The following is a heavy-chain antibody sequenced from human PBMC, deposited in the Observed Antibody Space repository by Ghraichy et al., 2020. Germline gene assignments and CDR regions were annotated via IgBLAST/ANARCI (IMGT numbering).Heavy chain of an antibody. D-gene: IGHD6-13*01. CDR3: ARSSGAYSSSWYPPYFDY. V-gene: IGHV4-59*01. J-gene: IGHJ4*02. CDR2: IYYSGST. CDR1: GGSISSYY. Sequence: SETLSLTCTVSGGSISSYYWSWIRQPPGKGLEWIGYIYYSGSTNYNPSLKSRVTISVDTSKNQFSLKLSSVTAADTAVYYCARSSGAYSSSWYPPYFDYWGQGTLVTVSS.